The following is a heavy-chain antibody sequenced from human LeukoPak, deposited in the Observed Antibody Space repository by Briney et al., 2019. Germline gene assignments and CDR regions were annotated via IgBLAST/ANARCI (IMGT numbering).Heavy chain of an antibody. D-gene: IGHD1-26*01. J-gene: IGHJ5*02. CDR1: GFTSSNAY. Sequence: GGSLRLSCAASGFTSSNAYMSWVRQAPGEGLEWVGRIKKKTNGGTTDYAAPVKGRFTISRDDSKNTLYLQMNSLKTEDTAVYYCTTTIVGVTTWFDPWGQGTLVTVSS. CDR3: TTTIVGVTTWFDP. V-gene: IGHV3-15*01. CDR2: IKKKTNGGTT.